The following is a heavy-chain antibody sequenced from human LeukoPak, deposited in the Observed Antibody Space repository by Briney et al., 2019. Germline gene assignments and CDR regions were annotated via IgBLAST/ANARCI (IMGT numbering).Heavy chain of an antibody. J-gene: IGHJ4*02. V-gene: IGHV3-23*01. CDR3: AKDWIQFNRVFDCFDS. Sequence: GGSLRLSCATSGFPFETNAMSWVRQAPGKGLEWVATIGNTETFYADAVTGRFTISRDNSKNTVNLQMNRLRVEDTAIYYCAKDWIQFNRVFDCFDSWGQGTLVTVSS. D-gene: IGHD5-18*01. CDR2: IGNTET. CDR1: GFPFETNA.